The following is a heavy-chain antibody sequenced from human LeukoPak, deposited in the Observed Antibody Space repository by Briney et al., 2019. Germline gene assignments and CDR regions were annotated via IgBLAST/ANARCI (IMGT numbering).Heavy chain of an antibody. CDR1: GGSISSYY. D-gene: IGHD3-22*01. CDR2: IYYSGST. CDR3: ASGGDSSLFDY. Sequence: SETLSLTCTVSGGSISSYYWSWIRQPPGKGREWIGYIYYSGSTNYNPSLKSRVTIPVDTSKNQCSLKLMTVPAADTAVYYCASGGDSSLFDYWGQGTLVTVSS. J-gene: IGHJ4*02. V-gene: IGHV4-59*01.